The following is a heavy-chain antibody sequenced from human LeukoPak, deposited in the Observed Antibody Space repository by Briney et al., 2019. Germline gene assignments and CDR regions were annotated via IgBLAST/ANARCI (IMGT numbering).Heavy chain of an antibody. CDR3: ARSTSSSSWYVSYYMDV. V-gene: IGHV4-61*01. Sequence: PSETLSLTCTVSGGSVSSGSYYWSWIRQPPGKGLEWIGYIYYSGSTNCNPSLKSRVTIPVDTSKNQFSLKLSSVTAADTAVYYCARSTSSSSWYVSYYMDVWGKGTTVTVSS. J-gene: IGHJ6*03. CDR1: GGSVSSGSYY. CDR2: IYYSGST. D-gene: IGHD6-13*01.